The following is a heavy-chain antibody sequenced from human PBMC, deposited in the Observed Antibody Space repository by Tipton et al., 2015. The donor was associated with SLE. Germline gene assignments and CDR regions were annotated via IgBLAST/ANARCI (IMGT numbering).Heavy chain of an antibody. D-gene: IGHD6-25*01. CDR1: GGSISSYY. Sequence: TLSLTCTVSGGSISSYYWSWIRQPPGKGQEWVGYIYTSGSTNYNPSLKSRVTISVDTSKNQFSLKLSSVTAADTAVYYCARAPVGQRLGPAAFDIWGQGTMVTVSS. CDR3: ARAPVGQRLGPAAFDI. J-gene: IGHJ3*02. V-gene: IGHV4-59*01. CDR2: IYTSGST.